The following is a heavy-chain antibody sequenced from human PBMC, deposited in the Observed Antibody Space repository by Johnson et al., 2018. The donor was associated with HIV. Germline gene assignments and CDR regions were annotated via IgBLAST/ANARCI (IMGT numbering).Heavy chain of an antibody. CDR3: ARQKNSQGRWLQFDGFDI. D-gene: IGHD5-24*01. V-gene: IGHV3-9*01. J-gene: IGHJ3*02. CDR2: ISWNSGSI. Sequence: VQLVESGGGLVQPGGSLRLSCAASGFTFDDYAMHWVRQAPGKGLEWVSGISWNSGSIGYADSVKGRFTISRDNAKNSLYLQKDSLRAEDTAVYYCARQKNSQGRWLQFDGFDIWGQGTMVTVSS. CDR1: GFTFDDYA.